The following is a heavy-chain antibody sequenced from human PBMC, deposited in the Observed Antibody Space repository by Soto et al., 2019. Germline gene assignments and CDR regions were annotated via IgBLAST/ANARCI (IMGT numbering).Heavy chain of an antibody. V-gene: IGHV1-69*02. J-gene: IGHJ4*02. CDR3: ARILGSGNNYFDY. CDR2: IIPILGIA. CDR1: GGTFSSYT. D-gene: IGHD3-10*01. Sequence: ASVKVSCKASGGTFSSYTISWVRQAPGQGLEWMGRIIPILGIANYAQKFQGRVTITADKSTSTAYMELSSLRSEDTAVYYCARILGSGNNYFDYWGQGTLVTVSS.